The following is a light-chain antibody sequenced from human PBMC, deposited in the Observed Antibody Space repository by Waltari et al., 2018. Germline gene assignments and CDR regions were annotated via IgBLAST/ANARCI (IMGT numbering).Light chain of an antibody. CDR2: EGR. Sequence: QSALTQPASVSGSPGQSITIPCTGGSNNFGNYYLISWYQQHPGKAPKLVIFEGRKRPSGVSDRFSGSQSDNSASLTISGLQAEDEADYYCCSYGGRTTIFGGGTRLTVL. J-gene: IGLJ2*01. CDR3: CSYGGRTTI. V-gene: IGLV2-23*01. CDR1: SNNFGNYYL.